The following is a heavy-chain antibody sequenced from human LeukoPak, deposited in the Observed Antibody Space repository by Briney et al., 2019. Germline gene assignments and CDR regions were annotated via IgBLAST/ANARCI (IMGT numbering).Heavy chain of an antibody. CDR1: GSTFSSYA. Sequence: SVKVSCKASGSTFSSYAISWVRQAPGQGLEWMGGIIPIFGTANYAQKFQGRVTITADESTSTAYMELSSLRSEDTAVYYCASSMIVVVPHPYYYYYMDVWGKGTTVTVSS. CDR3: ASSMIVVVPHPYYYYYMDV. D-gene: IGHD3-22*01. V-gene: IGHV1-69*13. CDR2: IIPIFGTA. J-gene: IGHJ6*03.